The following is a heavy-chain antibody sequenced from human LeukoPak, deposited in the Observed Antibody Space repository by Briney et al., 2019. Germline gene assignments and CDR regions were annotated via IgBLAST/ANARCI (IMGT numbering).Heavy chain of an antibody. D-gene: IGHD3-22*01. CDR3: AREFGYYDSSGYYFDY. Sequence: GSSVKVSCKASGGTXSSYAISWVRQAPGQGLEWMGGITPIFGTANYAQKFQGRVTITADESTSTAYMELSSLRSEDTAVYYCAREFGYYDSSGYYFDYWGQGTLVTVSS. V-gene: IGHV1-69*01. J-gene: IGHJ4*02. CDR2: ITPIFGTA. CDR1: GGTXSSYA.